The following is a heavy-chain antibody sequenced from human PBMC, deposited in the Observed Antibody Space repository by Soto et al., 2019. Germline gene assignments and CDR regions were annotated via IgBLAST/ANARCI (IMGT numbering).Heavy chain of an antibody. J-gene: IGHJ2*01. D-gene: IGHD5-12*01. Sequence: QVQLVQSGAEVKKPGSSVKVSCKASGGTFSNYPISWVRQAPGQGLEWMGGIIPIFGTVNYAQKFQGRVTITADESTSTAYMERSSRRSEDTAVYYCARGNHRWLQLGYFDLWGRGTLVTVSS. CDR2: IIPIFGTV. CDR1: GGTFSNYP. V-gene: IGHV1-69*12. CDR3: ARGNHRWLQLGYFDL.